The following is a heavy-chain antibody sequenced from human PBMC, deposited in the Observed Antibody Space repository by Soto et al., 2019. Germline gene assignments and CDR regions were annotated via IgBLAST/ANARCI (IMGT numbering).Heavy chain of an antibody. CDR1: GGSISSSNW. J-gene: IGHJ4*02. D-gene: IGHD1-26*01. CDR2: IYHSGST. CDR3: ARDYGGVGATQDDS. V-gene: IGHV4-4*02. Sequence: PSETLSLTCAVSGGSISSSNWWSWVRQPPGKGLEWIGEIYHSGSTNYNPSLKSRVTISVDKSKNQFSLKLSSVTAADTAVYYCARDYGGVGATQDDSWGQGXLVTVYS.